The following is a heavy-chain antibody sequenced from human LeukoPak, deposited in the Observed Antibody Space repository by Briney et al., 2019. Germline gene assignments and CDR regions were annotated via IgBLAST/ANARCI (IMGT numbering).Heavy chain of an antibody. CDR1: GFTFNSYS. V-gene: IGHV3-21*01. J-gene: IGHJ4*02. Sequence: PGGSLRLSCAASGFTFNSYSMTWVRQAPGKGLEWVSSITSSSDYIYYADSVKGRFTISRDNAKNSLFLQMHSLRAEDAAEYYFARAYAARRGRGHLDYWGQGTLVAVSS. D-gene: IGHD6-6*01. CDR2: ITSSSDYI. CDR3: ARAYAARRGRGHLDY.